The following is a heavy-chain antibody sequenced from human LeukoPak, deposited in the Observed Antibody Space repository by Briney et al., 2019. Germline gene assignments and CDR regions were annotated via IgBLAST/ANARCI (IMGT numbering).Heavy chain of an antibody. CDR2: IYYSGST. CDR1: GGSISSGGYY. J-gene: IGHJ3*02. D-gene: IGHD3-22*01. Sequence: PSETLSLTCTVSGGSISSGGYYWSWIRQHPGKGLEWIGYIYYSGSTYYNPSLKSRVAISVDTSKNQFSLKLSSATAADTAVYYCARITDSSGPWNAFDIWGQGTMVTVSS. CDR3: ARITDSSGPWNAFDI. V-gene: IGHV4-31*03.